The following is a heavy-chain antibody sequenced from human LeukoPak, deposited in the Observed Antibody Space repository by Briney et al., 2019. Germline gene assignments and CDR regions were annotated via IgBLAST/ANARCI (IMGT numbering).Heavy chain of an antibody. CDR2: IYNGVNT. CDR3: ARSRAFNSGAFDP. Sequence: PSETLSLTCTVSGASVSSASYWTWIRQPPGKGVEWIAHIYNGVNTNYNPSLKSRVTISVDTSKNQFSLRLNSVTAADTAVYYCARSRAFNSGAFDPWGQGSLVTVSS. CDR1: GASVSSASY. V-gene: IGHV4-61*01. J-gene: IGHJ5*02. D-gene: IGHD1-26*01.